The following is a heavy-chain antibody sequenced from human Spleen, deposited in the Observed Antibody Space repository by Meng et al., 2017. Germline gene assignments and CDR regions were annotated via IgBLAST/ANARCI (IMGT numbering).Heavy chain of an antibody. Sequence: ASVKVSCKASGYTFTSYGISWVRQAPGQGLEWMGWISAYNGNTNYGQKFQGRVTMTTDTATSTAYMELRSLRSDETAVYFCARERGDVVVVAAISYYYYYGMDVWGQGTTVTVSS. CDR1: GYTFTSYG. D-gene: IGHD2-15*01. V-gene: IGHV1-18*01. CDR3: ARERGDVVVVAAISYYYYYGMDV. CDR2: ISAYNGNT. J-gene: IGHJ6*02.